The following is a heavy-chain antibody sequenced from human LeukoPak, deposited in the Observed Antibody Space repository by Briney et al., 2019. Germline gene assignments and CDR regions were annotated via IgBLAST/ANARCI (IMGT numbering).Heavy chain of an antibody. CDR3: ARIQGWTYYGSGSQT. CDR2: IYDSGTT. J-gene: IGHJ3*01. V-gene: IGHV4-59*01. D-gene: IGHD3-10*01. CDR1: GGSISSYY. Sequence: PSETLSLTCTVSGGSISSYYWSWIRQPPGKGLEWIGYIYDSGTTNYNPSLKSRVTISVDTSKNQVSLKLTSVTAADTAVYYCARIQGWTYYGSGSQTWGQGTMVTVSS.